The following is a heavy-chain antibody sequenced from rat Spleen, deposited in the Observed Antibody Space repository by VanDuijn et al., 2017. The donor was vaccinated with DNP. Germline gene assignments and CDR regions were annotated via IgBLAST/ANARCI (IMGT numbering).Heavy chain of an antibody. V-gene: IGHV3-1*01. CDR1: GYSITSNY. CDR3: ARGIITALPYWSFDY. Sequence: EVQLQESGPGLLKPSQSLSLTCSVTGYSITSNYWGWIRKFPGNKMEWIGHINYSGSTSYNPSLKSRISVTRDTSKNQLFLQLNSVTTEDTATYYCARGIITALPYWSFDYWGQGVMVTVSS. CDR2: INYSGST. J-gene: IGHJ2*01. D-gene: IGHD1-6*01.